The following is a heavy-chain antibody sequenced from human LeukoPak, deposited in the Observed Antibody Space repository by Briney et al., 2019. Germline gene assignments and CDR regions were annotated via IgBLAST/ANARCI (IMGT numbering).Heavy chain of an antibody. CDR1: GYPISGGYY. CDR3: ARGEYGLFDY. D-gene: IGHD2/OR15-2a*01. Sequence: SSETLSLTCTVSGYPISGGYYWSWIRQPPGKGLEWIGYIYYSGSTKYDLSLKSRVTISVDTSKNQLSLKLSSVTAADTAVYYCARGEYGLFDYWGQGTLVTVSS. V-gene: IGHV4-61*08. J-gene: IGHJ4*02. CDR2: IYYSGST.